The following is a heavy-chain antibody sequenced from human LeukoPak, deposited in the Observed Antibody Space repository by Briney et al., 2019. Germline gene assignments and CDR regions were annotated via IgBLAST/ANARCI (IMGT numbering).Heavy chain of an antibody. J-gene: IGHJ4*02. CDR1: GGSISSYY. Sequence: PSETLSLTCTVSGGSISSYYWSRIRQPPGKGLEWIGYIYYSGSTNYNPSLKSRVTISVDTSKNQFSLKLSSVTAADTAVYYCASTDSSGYYLDYWGQGTLVTVSS. V-gene: IGHV4-59*12. CDR3: ASTDSSGYYLDY. CDR2: IYYSGST. D-gene: IGHD3-22*01.